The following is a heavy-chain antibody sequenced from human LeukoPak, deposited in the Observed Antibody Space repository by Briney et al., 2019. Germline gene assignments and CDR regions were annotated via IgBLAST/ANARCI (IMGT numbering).Heavy chain of an antibody. CDR1: GYSMSSGYY. CDR3: ARDRRPGWFDP. V-gene: IGHV4-38-2*02. CDR2: IFHSGNS. Sequence: SETLSLACTVSGYSMSSGYYWGWIRQPPGKGLQWIGSIFHSGNSYYNPSLKSRVTISVDTSKNQFSLKLSSVTAADTAVYYCARDRRPGWFDPWGQGTLVTVSS. J-gene: IGHJ5*02.